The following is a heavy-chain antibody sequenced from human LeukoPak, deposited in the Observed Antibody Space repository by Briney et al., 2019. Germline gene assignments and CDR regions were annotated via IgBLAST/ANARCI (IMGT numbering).Heavy chain of an antibody. V-gene: IGHV4-59*01. Sequence: PSETLSLTCAVYGGSLSAYYWTWIRQPPGKGLEWIGEIYYSGSTKYNPFLKSRVTISIDTSKNHFSLKLSSVTAADTAVYYCARSSENYFGPWGQGTLVTVSS. CDR2: IYYSGST. J-gene: IGHJ5*02. D-gene: IGHD1-26*01. CDR1: GGSLSAYY. CDR3: ARSSENYFGP.